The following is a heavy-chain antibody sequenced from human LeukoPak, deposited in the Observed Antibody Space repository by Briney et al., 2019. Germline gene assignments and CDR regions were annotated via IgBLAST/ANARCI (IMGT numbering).Heavy chain of an antibody. CDR1: GYTLTDHY. CDR3: ARGFGLGGATVPPQFDY. D-gene: IGHD1-26*01. Sequence: ASVKVSCKASGYTLTDHYMHWVRQAPGQGLEWMGRINPDSGVANYGQAFRGRVTMTGDPSINTAYMEVSTLRSDDTAVYYCARGFGLGGATVPPQFDYWGQGTLVTVSS. J-gene: IGHJ4*02. CDR2: INPDSGVA. V-gene: IGHV1-2*06.